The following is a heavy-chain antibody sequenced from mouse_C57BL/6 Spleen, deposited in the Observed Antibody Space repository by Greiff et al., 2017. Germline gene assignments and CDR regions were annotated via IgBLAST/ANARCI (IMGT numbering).Heavy chain of an antibody. CDR1: GFTFSNYW. J-gene: IGHJ4*01. V-gene: IGHV6-3*01. CDR2: IRLKSDNYAT. Sequence: DVMLVESGGGLVQPGGSMKLSCVASGFTFSNYWMNWVRQSPEKGLEWVAQIRLKSDNYATHYAESVKGRFTISRDDSKSSVYLQMNNLRAEDTGIYYCTVYYYALYAMDYWGQGTSVTVSS. CDR3: TVYYYALYAMDY. D-gene: IGHD1-1*01.